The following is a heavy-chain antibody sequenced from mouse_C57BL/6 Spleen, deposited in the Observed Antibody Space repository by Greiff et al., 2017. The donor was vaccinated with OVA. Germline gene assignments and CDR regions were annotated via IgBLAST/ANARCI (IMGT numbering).Heavy chain of an antibody. CDR2: IYPGDGDT. V-gene: IGHV1-82*01. CDR1: GYAFSSSW. Sequence: SGPELVQPGASVKISCKASGYAFSSSWMNWVKQRPGKGLEWIGRIYPGDGDTNYNGKFKGKATLTADKSSSTAYMQLSSLTSEDSAVYFCARREITTGAMDYWGQGTSVTVSS. J-gene: IGHJ4*01. CDR3: ARREITTGAMDY. D-gene: IGHD1-1*01.